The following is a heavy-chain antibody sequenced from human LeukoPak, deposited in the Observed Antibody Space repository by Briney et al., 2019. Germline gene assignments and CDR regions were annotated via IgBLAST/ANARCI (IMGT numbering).Heavy chain of an antibody. D-gene: IGHD2-21*02. J-gene: IGHJ4*02. Sequence: PSETPSLTCTVSGASISSGAYYWRWIRQHPGKGLEWIGFINYSGYSYYNPSLRSRVTISVDMSKNQFSLKLSSVTAADTAVYYCARLAIVTAHFDCWGQGTPVTVSS. V-gene: IGHV4-31*03. CDR1: GASISSGAYY. CDR2: INYSGYS. CDR3: ARLAIVTAHFDC.